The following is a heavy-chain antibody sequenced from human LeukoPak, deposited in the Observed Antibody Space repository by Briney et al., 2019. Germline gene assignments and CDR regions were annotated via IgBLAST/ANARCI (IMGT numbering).Heavy chain of an antibody. V-gene: IGHV3-23*01. Sequence: GGSLRLSCAASGFTFSSYAMSWVRQAPGKGLEWVSGMSGSGSNTDYADSVKGRFSVSRDNSKSTLYLQMNSLRAEDTAVYYCARDYIWGQGTLVTVSS. CDR2: MSGSGSNT. CDR3: ARDYI. CDR1: GFTFSSYA. D-gene: IGHD2-2*02. J-gene: IGHJ4*02.